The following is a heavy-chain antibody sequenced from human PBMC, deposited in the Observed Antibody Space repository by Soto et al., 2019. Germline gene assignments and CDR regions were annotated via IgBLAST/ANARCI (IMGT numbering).Heavy chain of an antibody. CDR2: ISGYNGNT. V-gene: IGHV1-18*01. CDR3: ARNHHPEYNSDY. J-gene: IGHJ4*02. D-gene: IGHD5-18*01. CDR1: GYTFTNYG. Sequence: ASVKVSCKASGYTFTNYGISWVRQAPGQGLEWMGWISGYNGNTNYAQKLQGRVTMTTDTSTSTAYMGLRSLRSDDTAVYYCARNHHPEYNSDYWGQGTLVTVSS.